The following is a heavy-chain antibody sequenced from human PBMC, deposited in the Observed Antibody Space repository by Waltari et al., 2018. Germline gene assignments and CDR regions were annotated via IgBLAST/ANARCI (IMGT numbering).Heavy chain of an antibody. J-gene: IGHJ5*02. CDR1: GGSFSGYY. CDR3: ARLEGRRWFDP. CDR2: INHSGST. V-gene: IGHV4-34*01. Sequence: QVQLQQWGAGLLKPSETLSLTCAVYGGSFSGYYWSWIRQPPGKGLEWIGEINHSGSTSYNPSLKSRVTISVDTSKNQFSLKLSSVTAADTAVYYCARLEGRRWFDPWGQGTLDTVSS.